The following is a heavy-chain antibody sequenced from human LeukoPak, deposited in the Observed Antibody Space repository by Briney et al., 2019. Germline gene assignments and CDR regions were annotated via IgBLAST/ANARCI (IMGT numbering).Heavy chain of an antibody. D-gene: IGHD3-22*01. CDR1: GGCISSYY. CDR3: ARDGLYDSSGYYNYYMDV. Sequence: PSETLSLTCTVSGGCISSYYWSWIRQPPGKGLEWIGNIYYSGSTNYNPSLKSRVTISVDKSKNQLSLKLSSVTAADTAVYYCARDGLYDSSGYYNYYMDVWGKGTTVTIAS. J-gene: IGHJ6*03. V-gene: IGHV4-59*01. CDR2: IYYSGST.